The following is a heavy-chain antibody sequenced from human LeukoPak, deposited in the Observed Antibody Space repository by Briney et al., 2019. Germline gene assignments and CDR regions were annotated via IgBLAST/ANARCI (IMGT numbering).Heavy chain of an antibody. V-gene: IGHV3-23*01. CDR3: AKDTYYGSGSYLGSFDY. CDR2: ISGSGGST. J-gene: IGHJ4*02. D-gene: IGHD3-10*01. CDR1: GFTFSSYA. Sequence: GGSLRLSCAASGFTFSSYAMSSVRQAPGNGLEWVSVISGSGGSTYYADSVKGRFTISRDNSKNTLYVQMNSLRAGDTAVYYCAKDTYYGSGSYLGSFDYWGQGTLVTVSS.